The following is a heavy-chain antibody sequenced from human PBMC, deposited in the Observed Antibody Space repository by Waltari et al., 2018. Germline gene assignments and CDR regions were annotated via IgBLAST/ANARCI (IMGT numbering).Heavy chain of an antibody. J-gene: IGHJ4*02. V-gene: IGHV1-18*01. D-gene: IGHD3-3*01. CDR2: ISAYNGNT. Sequence: QVQLVQSGAEVKKPGASVKVSCKASGYTFTSYGISWVRQAPGQGLEWMGWISAYNGNTNYAQKLQGRGTMTTDTSTGTAYMELRSLRSDDTAVYYCARLSTLNYDFWSGYYSDCDYWGQGTLVTVSS. CDR3: ARLSTLNYDFWSGYYSDCDY. CDR1: GYTFTSYG.